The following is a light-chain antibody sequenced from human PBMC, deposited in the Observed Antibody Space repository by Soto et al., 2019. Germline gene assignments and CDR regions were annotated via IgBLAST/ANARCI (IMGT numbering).Light chain of an antibody. V-gene: IGKV1-39*01. Sequence: DIQMTQSPSFLSASVGDMVTITCRASQAISNYLNWYQQKPGKAPNLLIFGAKTLQSGAPSWFIGSGYWTDFTRTITTLPPEDVGIYYCQQCYATPLTTGQGTR. CDR2: GAK. CDR3: QQCYATPLT. J-gene: IGKJ5*01. CDR1: QAISNY.